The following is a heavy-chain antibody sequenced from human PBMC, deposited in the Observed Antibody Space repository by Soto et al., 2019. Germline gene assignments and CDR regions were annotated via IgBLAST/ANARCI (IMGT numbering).Heavy chain of an antibody. Sequence: PGGSLRLSCTASGFPFGGYAMSLVRQSPGKGLEWVGFIRIKAYGGTTEYAASVKGRFTISIDDSKSIAYLQMNSLKTEDTAVYYCTREGGYSGSGICGGFDYWGQGTLVTVS. CDR1: GFPFGGYA. D-gene: IGHD5-12*01. J-gene: IGHJ4*02. V-gene: IGHV3-49*04. CDR2: IRIKAYGGTT. CDR3: TREGGYSGSGICGGFDY.